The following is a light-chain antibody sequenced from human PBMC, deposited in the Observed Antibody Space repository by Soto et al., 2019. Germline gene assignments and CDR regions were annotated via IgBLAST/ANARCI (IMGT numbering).Light chain of an antibody. V-gene: IGKV3-11*01. Sequence: VMTQSPATLSVSPGERATLSCRASQSVGNNLAWYQQKPGQAPGLLIYEASTRATGIPARFSGSGSGTDFTLTISSLEPEDFAVYYCQQHANWPLTFGGGTKVDIK. J-gene: IGKJ4*01. CDR3: QQHANWPLT. CDR2: EAS. CDR1: QSVGNN.